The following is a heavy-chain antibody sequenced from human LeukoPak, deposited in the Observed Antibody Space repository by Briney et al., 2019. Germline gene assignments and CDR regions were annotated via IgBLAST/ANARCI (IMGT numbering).Heavy chain of an antibody. V-gene: IGHV3-30*03. CDR3: TTQIAWGN. Sequence: GGSLRLSCAASGFTFSSYGMHWVRQAPGKGLEWVAVISYDGSNKYYADSVKGRFTISRDKSKNTLYLQMNSLRAEDTAVYYCTTQIAWGNWGQGTLVTVSS. D-gene: IGHD4-17*01. CDR2: ISYDGSNK. CDR1: GFTFSSYG. J-gene: IGHJ4*02.